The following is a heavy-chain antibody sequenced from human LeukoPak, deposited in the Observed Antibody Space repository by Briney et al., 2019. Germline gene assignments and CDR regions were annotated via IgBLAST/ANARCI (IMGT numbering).Heavy chain of an antibody. CDR1: GGSISSYY. V-gene: IGHV4-59*01. CDR3: AREDRGDGYNYKGFDY. J-gene: IGHJ4*02. D-gene: IGHD5-24*01. Sequence: PSETLSLTCTVSGGSISSYYWSWIRQPPGKGLEWIGYIYYSGSTNYNPSLKSRVTISVDTSKNQFSLKLSSVTAADTAVYYCAREDRGDGYNYKGFDYWGQGTLVTVSS. CDR2: IYYSGST.